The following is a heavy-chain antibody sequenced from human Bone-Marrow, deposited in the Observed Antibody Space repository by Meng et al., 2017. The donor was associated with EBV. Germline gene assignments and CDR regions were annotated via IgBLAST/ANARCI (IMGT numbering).Heavy chain of an antibody. Sequence: QVQRQECGPGLVKPSGTLSLTCAVSGGSISSSNWWSWVRQPPGKGLEWIGEIYHSGSTNYNPSLKSRVTISVDKSKNQFSLKLSSVTAADTAVYYCARGYCSSTSCYGSDWFDPWGQGTLVTVSS. V-gene: IGHV4-4*02. CDR3: ARGYCSSTSCYGSDWFDP. CDR1: GGSISSSNW. D-gene: IGHD2-2*01. J-gene: IGHJ5*02. CDR2: IYHSGST.